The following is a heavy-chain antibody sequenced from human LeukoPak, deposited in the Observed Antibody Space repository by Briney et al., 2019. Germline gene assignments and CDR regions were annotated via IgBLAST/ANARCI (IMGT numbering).Heavy chain of an antibody. CDR2: INHSGST. CDR1: GGSFSGYY. D-gene: IGHD3-3*01. V-gene: IGHV4-34*01. Sequence: SETLSLTCAVYGGSFSGYYWSWLRQPPGKGLEWIGEINHSGSTNYNPSLKSRVTISVDTSKNQFSLKLSSVTAADTAVYYCASSPSKITIFGVSLRQNYYGMDVWGQGTTVTVSS. CDR3: ASSPSKITIFGVSLRQNYYGMDV. J-gene: IGHJ6*02.